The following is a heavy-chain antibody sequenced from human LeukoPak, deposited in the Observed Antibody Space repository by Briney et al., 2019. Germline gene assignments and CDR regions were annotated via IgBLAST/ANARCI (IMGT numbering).Heavy chain of an antibody. J-gene: IGHJ4*02. CDR1: GYTFTSYY. D-gene: IGHD3-9*01. V-gene: IGHV1-46*01. CDR3: ARAPSAGILTGSCFDY. CDR2: INPSGGST. Sequence: GASVKVSCKASGYTFTSYYMHWVRQAPGQGLEWMGIINPSGGSTSYAQKFQGRVTMTRDTSTSTVYMELSSLRSEDTAVYYCARAPSAGILTGSCFDYWGQGTLVTVSS.